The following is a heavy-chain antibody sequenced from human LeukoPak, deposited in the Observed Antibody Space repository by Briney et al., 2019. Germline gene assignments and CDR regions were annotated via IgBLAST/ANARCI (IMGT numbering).Heavy chain of an antibody. Sequence: GGSLRPSCAASGFTFSSYSMNWVRQAPGKGLEWVSSISSSSSYIYYADSVKGRFTISRDNAKNSLYLQMNSLRAEDTAVYYCARVDSSGYVYAFDIWGQGTMVTVSS. J-gene: IGHJ3*02. CDR3: ARVDSSGYVYAFDI. CDR2: ISSSSSYI. CDR1: GFTFSSYS. D-gene: IGHD3-22*01. V-gene: IGHV3-21*01.